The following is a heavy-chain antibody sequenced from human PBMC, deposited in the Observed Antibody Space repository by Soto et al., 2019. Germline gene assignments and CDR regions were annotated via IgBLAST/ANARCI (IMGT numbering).Heavy chain of an antibody. CDR1: GGSISSGGYY. D-gene: IGHD3-22*01. V-gene: IGHV4-31*03. CDR2: IYYSGST. CDR3: ARVDSSGYYYGYYFDY. J-gene: IGHJ4*01. Sequence: SETLSLTCTVSGGSISSGGYYWSWIRQHPGKGLEWIGYIYYSGSTYYNPSLKSRVTISVDTSKNQFSLKLSSVTAADTSVYYCARVDSSGYYYGYYFDYWGHGTLVTVSS.